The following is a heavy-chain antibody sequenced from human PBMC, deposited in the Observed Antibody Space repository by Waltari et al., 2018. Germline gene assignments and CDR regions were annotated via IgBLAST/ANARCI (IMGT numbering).Heavy chain of an antibody. Sequence: QLQLQESGPGLVKPSETLSLTCTVSGGSISSSSYYWGWIRQPPGKGLEWIGSIYYSGSTYYNPSLKSRVTISVDTSKNQFSLKLSSVTAADTAVYYCARHPYGDYEGARYYYYYMDVWGKGTTVTVSS. CDR3: ARHPYGDYEGARYYYYYMDV. CDR2: IYYSGST. J-gene: IGHJ6*03. V-gene: IGHV4-39*01. D-gene: IGHD4-17*01. CDR1: GGSISSSSYY.